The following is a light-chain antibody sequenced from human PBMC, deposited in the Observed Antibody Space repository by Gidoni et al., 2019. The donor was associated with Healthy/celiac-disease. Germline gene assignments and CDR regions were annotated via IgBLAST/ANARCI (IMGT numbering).Light chain of an antibody. V-gene: IGKV1D-12*01. Sequence: DIQMTQSPSSVSASVGDRVTITCRVSQAISSWLDWYQQKPGKAPKLLIYAASSLQSGGPSRFSGSGSGTDFTLTISSLQPEDVATYYCQQANNFPLTFGGGTKVEIK. CDR3: QQANNFPLT. CDR1: QAISSW. J-gene: IGKJ4*01. CDR2: AAS.